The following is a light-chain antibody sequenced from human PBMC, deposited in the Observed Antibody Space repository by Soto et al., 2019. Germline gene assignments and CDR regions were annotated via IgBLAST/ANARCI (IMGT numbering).Light chain of an antibody. V-gene: IGKV3-20*01. CDR3: HQYDSSPLT. J-gene: IGKJ4*01. CDR2: GAS. Sequence: EIVLTQSPGTLSLSPGERATLSFRASQSVSSSYLAWYQQKPGQAPRLLIYGASSRATGIPDRFSGSGSGTDFTLTISRLEPEDFAVYYCHQYDSSPLTFGGGTEVEIK. CDR1: QSVSSSY.